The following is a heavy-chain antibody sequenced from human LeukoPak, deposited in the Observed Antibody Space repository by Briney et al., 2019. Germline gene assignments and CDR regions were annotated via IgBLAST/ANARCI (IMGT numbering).Heavy chain of an antibody. CDR1: GFTFSSYS. D-gene: IGHD6-13*01. CDR3: ARVGHSSSWYWGGDYFDY. CDR2: IYSGGST. Sequence: GGSLRLSCAASGFTFSSYSMNWVRQAPGKGLEWVSVIYSGGSTYYADSVKGRFTISRDNSKNTLYLQMNSLRAEDTAVYYCARVGHSSSWYWGGDYFDYWGQGTLVTVSS. V-gene: IGHV3-53*01. J-gene: IGHJ4*02.